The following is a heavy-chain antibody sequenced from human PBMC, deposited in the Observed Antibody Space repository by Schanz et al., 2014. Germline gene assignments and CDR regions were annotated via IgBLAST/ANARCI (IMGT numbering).Heavy chain of an antibody. Sequence: VQLLESGGGLVQPGGSLRLSCAASGFTFSSYAMHWVRQAPGKGLEWVAAMSYDGSIKYYGDSVKGRFTISRDNSKNTLYLQMNSLRAGDTAVYYCARGTDWNLHYWGQGALVTVSS. V-gene: IGHV3-33*08. J-gene: IGHJ4*02. CDR3: ARGTDWNLHY. CDR2: MSYDGSIK. D-gene: IGHD1-1*01. CDR1: GFTFSSYA.